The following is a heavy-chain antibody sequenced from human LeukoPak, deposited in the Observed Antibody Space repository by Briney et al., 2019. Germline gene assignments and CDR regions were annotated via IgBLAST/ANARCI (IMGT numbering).Heavy chain of an antibody. V-gene: IGHV3-33*01. CDR3: AREVSQPYYFDS. CDR2: IWYDGTNQ. Sequence: GRSLRLSCAASGFTFSRHGMHWVRQAPGKGLEWVALIWYDGTNQYYADSVKGRFTISRDNSKNTLYLQMNSLRAEDTALYYCAREVSQPYYFDSWGQGTLVTVSS. D-gene: IGHD2-2*01. J-gene: IGHJ4*02. CDR1: GFTFSRHG.